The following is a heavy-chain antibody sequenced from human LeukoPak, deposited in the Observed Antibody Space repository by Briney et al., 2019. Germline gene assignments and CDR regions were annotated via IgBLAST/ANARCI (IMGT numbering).Heavy chain of an antibody. J-gene: IGHJ4*02. D-gene: IGHD5-12*01. Sequence: PGGSLRLSCAASGFTFSSYAMSWVRQAPGKGLEWVSSSSGSGDSTFHADSVKGRFTISRDNSRNTLYLQMNSLRAEDTAVYYCAKTRGYSGYDCSDYWGQGTLVTVSS. CDR2: SSGSGDST. CDR3: AKTRGYSGYDCSDY. V-gene: IGHV3-23*01. CDR1: GFTFSSYA.